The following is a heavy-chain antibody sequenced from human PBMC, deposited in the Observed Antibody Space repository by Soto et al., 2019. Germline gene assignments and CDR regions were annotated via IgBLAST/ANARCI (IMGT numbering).Heavy chain of an antibody. CDR3: AGPLKLRSSGHESLNVFDI. Sequence: GASVKVSCKASGYTFTSYGISWVRQAPGQGLEWMGWISAYNGNTNYAQKLQGRVTMTTDTSTSTAYMELRSLRSDDTAVYYCAGPLKLRSSGHESLNVFDIWGKGTMVTVSS. D-gene: IGHD6-13*01. V-gene: IGHV1-18*01. J-gene: IGHJ3*02. CDR2: ISAYNGNT. CDR1: GYTFTSYG.